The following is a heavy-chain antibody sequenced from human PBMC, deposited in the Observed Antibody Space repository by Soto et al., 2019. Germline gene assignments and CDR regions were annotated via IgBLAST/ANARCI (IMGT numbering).Heavy chain of an antibody. CDR3: ATYSSSWYVVY. CDR1: GVSISSSSYY. D-gene: IGHD6-13*01. V-gene: IGHV4-39*01. CDR2: IYYSGST. J-gene: IGHJ4*02. Sequence: PSETLSLTCTVSGVSISSSSYYWGWIRQPPGKGLEWIGSIYYSGSTYYNPSLKSRVTISVDTSKNQFSLKLSSVTAADTAVYYCATYSSSWYVVYWGQGTLVTVSS.